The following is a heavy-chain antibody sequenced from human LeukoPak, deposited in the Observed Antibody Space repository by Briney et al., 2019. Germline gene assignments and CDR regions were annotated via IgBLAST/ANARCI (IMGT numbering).Heavy chain of an antibody. CDR1: GGSFSGYY. D-gene: IGHD2-15*01. V-gene: IGHV4-34*01. CDR3: ARGPVVVAATPYYYYGMDV. CDR2: INHSGST. Sequence: PSETQSLTCVVYGGSFSGYYWSWIRQPPGKGLEWIGEINHSGSTNYNPSLKSRVTISVDTSKNQFSLKLSSVTAADAAVYYCARGPVVVAATPYYYYGMDVWGQGTTVTVSS. J-gene: IGHJ6*02.